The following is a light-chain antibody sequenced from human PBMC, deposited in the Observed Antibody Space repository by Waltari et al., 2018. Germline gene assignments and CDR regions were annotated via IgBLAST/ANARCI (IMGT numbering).Light chain of an antibody. CDR3: QQYGSSPWT. V-gene: IGKV3-20*01. J-gene: IGKJ1*01. CDR2: GAS. Sequence: EIVLMQSPGTLSMSPGERATLSCRASQSVRSSYLAWYQQKPGQAHRLLIYGASSRATGIPDRISGSGSGTDFTLTISRLEPEDFAVYYCQQYGSSPWTFDQGTKVEIK. CDR1: QSVRSSY.